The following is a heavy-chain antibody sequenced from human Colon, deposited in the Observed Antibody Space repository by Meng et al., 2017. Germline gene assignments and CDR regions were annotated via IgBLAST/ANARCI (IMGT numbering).Heavy chain of an antibody. J-gene: IGHJ4*02. CDR2: IYYSGNT. V-gene: IGHV4-30-4*01. Sequence: QVQLQESGPGLLNPSETLSLTCPVSGGSISSGDYYWSWIRQPPGKGLEWIGHIYYSGNTYYNPSLKSRVTISVDTSKNQFSLRLNSVTAADTAVYFCASPAYFDSSTNDYWGQGTLVTVSS. D-gene: IGHD3-22*01. CDR3: ASPAYFDSSTNDY. CDR1: GGSISSGDYY.